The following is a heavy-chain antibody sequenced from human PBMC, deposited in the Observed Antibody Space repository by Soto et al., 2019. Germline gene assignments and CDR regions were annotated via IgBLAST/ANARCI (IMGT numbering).Heavy chain of an antibody. CDR1: GFTFSGYS. J-gene: IGHJ3*02. CDR2: TSSDGGTK. CDR3: ARTYECAKSDCYRAFDI. V-gene: IGHV3-30-3*01. Sequence: QVQLMESGGGVVQPGESLRLSYATSGFTFSGYSMHWFRRAPGKGLEWVAVTSSDGGTKFYADSVKGRFTVSRDNSKNTLYLQMNSLRSEDAAVYYCARTYECAKSDCYRAFDIWGQGTMVTVSS. D-gene: IGHD2-21*02.